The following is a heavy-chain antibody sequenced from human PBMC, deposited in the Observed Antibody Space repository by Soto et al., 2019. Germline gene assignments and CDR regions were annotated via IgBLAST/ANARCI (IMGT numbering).Heavy chain of an antibody. CDR1: GGSISSGGYS. CDR3: PRLGAYYDSPGYGDAAFDI. CDR2: IYHSGST. D-gene: IGHD3-22*01. V-gene: IGHV4-30-2*01. Sequence: SETLSLTCAVSGGSISSGGYSWSWIRQPPGKGLEWMGYIYHSGSTYYNPSLKSRVTISVDRSKNQFSLKLSSVTAAATAVYYCPRLGAYYDSPGYGDAAFDICGPGTMVIVSS. J-gene: IGHJ3*02.